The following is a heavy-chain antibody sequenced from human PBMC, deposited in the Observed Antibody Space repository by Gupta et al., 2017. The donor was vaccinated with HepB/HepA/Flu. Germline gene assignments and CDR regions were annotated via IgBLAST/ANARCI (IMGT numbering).Heavy chain of an antibody. J-gene: IGHJ4*02. D-gene: IGHD3-10*01. CDR3: ARVRYYFGSGTYYILDY. V-gene: IGHV4-59*01. Sequence: YQSSWVPHPPGKRLEWIGHVYYSGTTAYNPSLRSRVTISVHTSKSQFFLSLNSVTAADTAVYFCARVRYYFGSGTYYILDYWGQGALVSVSS. CDR1: YQ. CDR2: VYYSGTT.